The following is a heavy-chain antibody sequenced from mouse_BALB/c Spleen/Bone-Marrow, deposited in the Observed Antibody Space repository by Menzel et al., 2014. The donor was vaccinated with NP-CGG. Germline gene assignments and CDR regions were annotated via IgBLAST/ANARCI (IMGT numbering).Heavy chain of an antibody. V-gene: IGHV7-3*02. CDR2: IRNKANGYTA. J-gene: IGHJ1*01. D-gene: IGHD1-2*01. CDR3: AREFTTAIRWYFDA. CDR1: GFTFTDYY. Sequence: EVMLVESGGGLVQPGGSLRLSCAPSGFTFTDYYMSWVRQPPGKALEWLGFIRNKANGYTAEYSASVKGRFTISRDNSQTILYLQMTTLRAEDSATYFCAREFTTAIRWYFDAWRAGTTVTVSS.